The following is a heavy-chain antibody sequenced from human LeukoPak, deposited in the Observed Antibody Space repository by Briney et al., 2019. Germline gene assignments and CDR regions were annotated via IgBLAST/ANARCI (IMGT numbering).Heavy chain of an antibody. Sequence: GGSLRLSCAASGFTFGTFDMSWVRQAPGKGLEWVSTLACLDASCTEYYSDSVKGRFSISRDTSRYTLSLQVNSLRVEDTAMYYCVRDSEGSFDYWGQGTLVTVSS. CDR1: GFTFGTFD. J-gene: IGHJ4*02. CDR2: LACLDASCTE. V-gene: IGHV3-23*01. CDR3: VRDSEGSFDY. D-gene: IGHD3-10*01.